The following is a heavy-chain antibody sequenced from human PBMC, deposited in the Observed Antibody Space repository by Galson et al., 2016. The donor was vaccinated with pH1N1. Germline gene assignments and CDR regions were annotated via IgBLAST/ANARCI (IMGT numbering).Heavy chain of an antibody. V-gene: IGHV1-69*05. CDR2: IIPLFGTT. J-gene: IGHJ6*03. D-gene: IGHD5-24*01. CDR3: AGGPRCHSSSCYNYDYYYMDF. CDR1: GGTFSDSP. Sequence: SVKVSCKASGGTFSDSPISWVRQAPGQGLEWMGGIIPLFGTTNYAQKFQGRVTMTRDISADTAYMELSSLESEDTAVYYCAGGPRCHSSSCYNYDYYYMDFWGQGSTVIVSS.